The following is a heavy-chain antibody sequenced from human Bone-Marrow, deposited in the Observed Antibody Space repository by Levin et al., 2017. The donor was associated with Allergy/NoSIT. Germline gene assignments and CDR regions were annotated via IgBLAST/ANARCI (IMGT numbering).Heavy chain of an antibody. CDR3: ARGSPGKDDAFDI. J-gene: IGHJ3*02. Sequence: PGGSLRLSCAASGFTFSNAWMSWVRQAPGKGLEWMAGVTHTGATDDNPSFQSRLIISVDTSKNHFSLNLTSVTAADTALYYCARGSPGKDDAFDIWGQGTMVTISS. CDR1: GFTFSNAW. CDR2: VTHTGAT. V-gene: IGHV4-34*01.